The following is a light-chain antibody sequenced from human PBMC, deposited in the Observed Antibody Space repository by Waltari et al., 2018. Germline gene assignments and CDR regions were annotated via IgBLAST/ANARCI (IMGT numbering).Light chain of an antibody. CDR2: KVS. Sequence: QTHGQSGESIFLIWFNQKPGQSRRRLIFKVSNRGSGVPDRFSGSGAGTDFTLKISRVETEDVGIYYCLQSSQWPYAFGQGTKVEIK. CDR3: LQSSQWPYA. V-gene: IGKV2-30*02. CDR1: QTHGQSGESIF. J-gene: IGKJ2*01.